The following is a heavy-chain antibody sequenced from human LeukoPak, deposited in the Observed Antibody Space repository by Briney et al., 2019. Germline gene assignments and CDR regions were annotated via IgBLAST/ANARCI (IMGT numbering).Heavy chain of an antibody. CDR3: ARDFWYYYDSSGYYYDY. CDR1: GYTFTSYY. CDR2: INPSGGST. D-gene: IGHD3-22*01. Sequence: ASVKVSCKASGYTFTSYYMHWVRQAPGQGLEWKGVINPSGGSTSYAQKFQGRVTMTRDTSTSIVYMELSSLRSEDTAVYYCARDFWYYYDSSGYYYDYWGQGTLVTVSS. V-gene: IGHV1-46*01. J-gene: IGHJ4*02.